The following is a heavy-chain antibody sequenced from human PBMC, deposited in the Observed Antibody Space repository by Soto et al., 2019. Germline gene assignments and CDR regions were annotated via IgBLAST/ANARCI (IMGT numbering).Heavy chain of an antibody. D-gene: IGHD3-22*01. V-gene: IGHV3-11*01. CDR1: GFTFSAYY. Sequence: QLVESGGNLVNPGGSLTLSCAASGFTFSAYYMSWVRQSPEKGLEWVSYISSGGKTIYYADSVQGRFSISRDNAKNSLYLQMDSLRPEDTAIYYCARTYFPDASRDYYVLGAFDIWGQGTRVTVSS. CDR3: ARTYFPDASRDYYVLGAFDI. J-gene: IGHJ3*02. CDR2: ISSGGKTI.